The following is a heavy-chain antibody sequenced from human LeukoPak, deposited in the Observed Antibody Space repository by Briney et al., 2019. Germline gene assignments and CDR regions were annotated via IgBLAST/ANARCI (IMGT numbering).Heavy chain of an antibody. CDR3: ARVGLGVSSGY. CDR1: GYTFTGYY. Sequence: ASVKVSCKASGYTFTGYYLHWVRQAPGQGLEWMGRINPSSGDTNHAQKFQDRVTLTRDTSISTVYMELTGLRSNDTDVYYCARVGLGVSSGYWGQGTLVTVSS. J-gene: IGHJ4*02. CDR2: INPSSGDT. D-gene: IGHD3-22*01. V-gene: IGHV1-2*05.